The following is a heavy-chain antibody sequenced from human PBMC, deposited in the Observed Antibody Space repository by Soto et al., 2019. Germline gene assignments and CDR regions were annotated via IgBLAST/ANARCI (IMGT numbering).Heavy chain of an antibody. D-gene: IGHD3-22*01. CDR3: ARTTYYYDSSGYYYFDY. J-gene: IGHJ4*02. Sequence: GESLKISCKGSGYSFTSYWISWVRQMPGKGLEWMGRIDPSDSYTNYSPSFQGHVTISADKSISTAYLQWSSLKALDTAMYYCARTTYYYDSSGYYYFDYWGQGTLVTVSS. V-gene: IGHV5-10-1*01. CDR2: IDPSDSYT. CDR1: GYSFTSYW.